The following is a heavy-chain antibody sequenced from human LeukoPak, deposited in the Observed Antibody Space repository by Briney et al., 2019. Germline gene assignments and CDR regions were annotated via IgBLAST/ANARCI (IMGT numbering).Heavy chain of an antibody. CDR3: VKITSVTGGDC. CDR2: VYGGGST. V-gene: IGHV3-66*01. Sequence: GGSLRLSCAASGFTVGSNYMNWVRQAPGKGLEWVSVVYGGGSTYYADSVKGRFTISRDYSKNTLYLQMNNLRAEDTAVYYCVKITSVTGGDCWGQGTRLTVSS. D-gene: IGHD1-14*01. CDR1: GFTVGSNY. J-gene: IGHJ4*02.